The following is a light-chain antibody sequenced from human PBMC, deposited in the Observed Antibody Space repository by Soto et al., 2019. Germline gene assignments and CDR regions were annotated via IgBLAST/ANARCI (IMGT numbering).Light chain of an antibody. CDR1: KLGSKY. CDR2: QDT. V-gene: IGLV3-1*01. Sequence: SYELSQPPSVSVSPGQTASITCSGDKLGSKYACWYQQKPGQSPVLVMYQDTKRPAGIPERFSGSNSGNTATLTISGTQAMDEADYYCQAWDSSTHLVFGRGTKLTVL. CDR3: QAWDSSTHLV. J-gene: IGLJ2*01.